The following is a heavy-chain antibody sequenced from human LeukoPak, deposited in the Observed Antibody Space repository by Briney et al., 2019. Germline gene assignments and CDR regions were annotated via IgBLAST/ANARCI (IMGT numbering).Heavy chain of an antibody. CDR3: ARVIRDSSSPDVGDTDAFDI. Sequence: SQTLSLTCAISEDSVSSNSAAWNWIRQSPSRGLEWLGRTYFRSKWYNDYAVSVKSRITINPDTSKNQFSLQLNSVTPEDTAVYYCARVIRDSSSPDVGDTDAFDIWGQGTMVTVSS. V-gene: IGHV6-1*01. D-gene: IGHD6-13*01. CDR1: EDSVSSNSAA. J-gene: IGHJ3*02. CDR2: TYFRSKWYN.